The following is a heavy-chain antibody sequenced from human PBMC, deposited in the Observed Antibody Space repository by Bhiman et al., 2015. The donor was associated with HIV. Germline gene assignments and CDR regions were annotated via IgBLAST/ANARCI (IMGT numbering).Heavy chain of an antibody. J-gene: IGHJ4*02. D-gene: IGHD5-18*01. CDR2: LSSGRDVV. V-gene: IGHV3-48*04. CDR1: GFTFSRYS. Sequence: EVQLVESGGGLTQPGGSLRLSCAASGFTFSRYSMSWVRQAPGKGLEWIAYLSSGRDVVYYADSVKGRFTISRDNAKKSLYLQMSSLRAEDTAVYYCVRGYTYSNRLLGFDYWGQGTLVTVSS. CDR3: VRGYTYSNRLLGFDY.